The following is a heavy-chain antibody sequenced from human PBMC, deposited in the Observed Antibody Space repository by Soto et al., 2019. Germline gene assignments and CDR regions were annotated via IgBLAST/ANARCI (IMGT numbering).Heavy chain of an antibody. D-gene: IGHD2-2*01. V-gene: IGHV3-23*01. CDR3: ATGSSDVIIVPGGDP. CDR1: GVSFSNYA. J-gene: IGHJ5*02. CDR2: ISAGGGRT. Sequence: GGSLRLSCAASGVSFSNYAMGGVRQAPDKGLEWVSGISAGGGRTHYADSVRGRFTISRDNSKNTLYLQMNSLRAEDTAVYYCATGSSDVIIVPGGDPWGQGTLVTVSS.